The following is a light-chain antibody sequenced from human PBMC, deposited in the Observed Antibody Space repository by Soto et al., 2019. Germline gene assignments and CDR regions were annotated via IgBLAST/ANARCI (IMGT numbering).Light chain of an antibody. V-gene: IGKV4-1*01. CDR2: WAS. Sequence: DIVMTQSPDSLAVSLGERATINCKSSQSVLYSSNNKNYLAWYQQKPGQPPKLLIYWASTRESGVPDRFSGSGSGTDFTLTISSLQAEDVAVYYCQQYYSTPPLITFGPGTKVYIK. CDR1: QSVLYSSNNKNY. CDR3: QQYYSTPPLIT. J-gene: IGKJ3*01.